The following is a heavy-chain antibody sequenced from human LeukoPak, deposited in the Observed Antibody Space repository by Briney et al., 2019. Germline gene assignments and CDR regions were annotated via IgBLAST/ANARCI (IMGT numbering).Heavy chain of an antibody. CDR3: AKIGTVPTPEGDY. V-gene: IGHV3-30*18. CDR2: ISYDGSNK. J-gene: IGHJ4*02. D-gene: IGHD4-11*01. Sequence: GGSLRLSCAASGFTFSSYGMHWVRQAPGKGLEWVAVISYDGSNKYYADSVKGRFTISRDNSKNTLYLQMNSLRAEDTAVYYCAKIGTVPTPEGDYWGQGTLVTVSS. CDR1: GFTFSSYG.